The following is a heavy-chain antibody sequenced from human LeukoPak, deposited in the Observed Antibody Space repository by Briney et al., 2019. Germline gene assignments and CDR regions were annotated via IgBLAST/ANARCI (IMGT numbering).Heavy chain of an antibody. CDR3: AKPHSSGYYYPFDY. V-gene: IGHV3-23*01. CDR2: ISGSGGST. J-gene: IGHJ4*02. D-gene: IGHD3-22*01. Sequence: GGSLRLSCAASGFTFSSYAMSWVRQAPGKGLEWVLAISGSGGSTYYADSVKGRFTISRDNSKNTLYLQMNSLRAEDTAVYYCAKPHSSGYYYPFDYWGQGTLVNVSS. CDR1: GFTFSSYA.